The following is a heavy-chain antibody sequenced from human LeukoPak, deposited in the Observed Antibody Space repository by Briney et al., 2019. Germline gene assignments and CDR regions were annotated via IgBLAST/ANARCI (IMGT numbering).Heavy chain of an antibody. Sequence: GTSLRLSCAASGFIFSDYGMHWVRQPPGRGLEWVAVIWFNGYDKYYADFVKGRFSVSRDNSKNTVYLQIDSLRVEDAGVYYCAKESRLYNTYAPNWGRGTLVSVPS. J-gene: IGHJ4*02. D-gene: IGHD2-2*01. CDR2: IWFNGYDK. CDR1: GFIFSDYG. CDR3: AKESRLYNTYAPN. V-gene: IGHV3-33*03.